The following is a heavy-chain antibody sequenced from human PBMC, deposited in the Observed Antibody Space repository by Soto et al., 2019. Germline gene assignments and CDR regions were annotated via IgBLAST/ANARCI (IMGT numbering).Heavy chain of an antibody. Sequence: QVQLVQSGAEVRKPGSSVKVSCKASGGTFSRHAISWVRQAPGQGLEWMGGIIPIFGTANHAQKFQGSVTIIEDESTSTVYMELRRLRSEDTAMYYCARGWGYDSNDYYYAYWGQGTLVIFSS. CDR1: GGTFSRHA. V-gene: IGHV1-69*01. J-gene: IGHJ4*02. CDR2: IIPIFGTA. D-gene: IGHD3-22*01. CDR3: ARGWGYDSNDYYYAY.